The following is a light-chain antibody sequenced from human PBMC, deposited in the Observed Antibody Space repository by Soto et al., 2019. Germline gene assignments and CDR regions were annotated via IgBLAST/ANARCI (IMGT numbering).Light chain of an antibody. CDR3: QQYSSSRT. CDR2: GAS. V-gene: IGKV3-20*01. J-gene: IGKJ1*01. CDR1: QSVSSY. Sequence: EIVLTQSPATLSLSPGERSTLSCRASQSVSSYLAWYQQKPGQAPRLLIYGASTRATGIPARFSGSGSETEFTLTISRLEPEDFAVYYCQQYSSSRTFGQGTTVDIK.